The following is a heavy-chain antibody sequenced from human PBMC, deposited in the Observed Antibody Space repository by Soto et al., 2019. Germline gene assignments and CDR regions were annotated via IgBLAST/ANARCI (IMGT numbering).Heavy chain of an antibody. CDR3: ATIGVSGYLAV. CDR2: IYHSGST. J-gene: IGHJ6*02. V-gene: IGHV4-59*12. Sequence: PSETLSLTCTVSGGSISSYYWSWIRQPPGKGLEWLGYIYHSGSTDYNPSLKSRLSISGDTSKNHFSLTLTSVTAADAAVYYCATIGVSGYLAVWGQGTTVTVSS. D-gene: IGHD3-16*02. CDR1: GGSISSYY.